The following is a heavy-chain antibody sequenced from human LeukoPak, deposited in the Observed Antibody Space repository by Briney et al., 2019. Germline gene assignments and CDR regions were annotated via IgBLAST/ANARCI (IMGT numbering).Heavy chain of an antibody. CDR3: ARYYAVDFFDAFDI. J-gene: IGHJ3*02. D-gene: IGHD3-10*01. CDR2: ISSSGSTI. CDR1: GFTFSDYY. V-gene: IGHV3-11*04. Sequence: GGSLRLSCAASGFTFSDYYMSWIRQAPGKGLEWVSYISSSGSTIYYADSVKGRFTISRDNAKNSLYLQMNSLRAEDTAVYYCARYYAVDFFDAFDIWGQGTMVTVSS.